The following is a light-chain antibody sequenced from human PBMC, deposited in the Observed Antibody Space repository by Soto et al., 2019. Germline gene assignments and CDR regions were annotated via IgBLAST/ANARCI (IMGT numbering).Light chain of an antibody. V-gene: IGLV1-40*01. CDR1: NSNIGAGYD. CDR2: GNS. Sequence: QAVVTQPPSVSGAPGQRVTISCTGSNSNIGAGYDVHWYQQLPGTAPKLLIYGNSNRPSGVPDRFSGSKSGTSASLAITGLQAEDEADYYCQSYDSSLSALFGGGTKLTVL. J-gene: IGLJ3*02. CDR3: QSYDSSLSAL.